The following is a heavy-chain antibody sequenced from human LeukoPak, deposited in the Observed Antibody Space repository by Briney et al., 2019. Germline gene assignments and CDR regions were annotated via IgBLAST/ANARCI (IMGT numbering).Heavy chain of an antibody. CDR1: GYSLSRGYY. J-gene: IGHJ4*02. CDR3: ARAVFSCCSGGSCPYFDY. CDR2: IHYSGNT. Sequence: SETLSLTCTVSGYSLSRGYYLGWTRQPPGKGLEWIDYIHYSGNTKYNPSLKSRLSLSVDTSKNQISLRLSSATAADTAVYYCARAVFSCCSGGSCPYFDYWGQGTLVTVSS. D-gene: IGHD2-15*01. V-gene: IGHV4-61*01.